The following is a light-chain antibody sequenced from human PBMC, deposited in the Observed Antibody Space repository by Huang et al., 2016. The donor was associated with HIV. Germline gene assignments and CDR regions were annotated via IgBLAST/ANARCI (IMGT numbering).Light chain of an antibody. Sequence: IQLTQSPSSLSASVGDRVTITCRASQGISSFLAWYQQKPGNAPKLLMYAASTLHSGVPLRFSGSGSGTDFTLTISILQPEDFATYYCQQFNNYPLTFGGGTKVEIK. J-gene: IGKJ4*01. CDR3: QQFNNYPLT. CDR2: AAS. V-gene: IGKV1-9*01. CDR1: QGISSF.